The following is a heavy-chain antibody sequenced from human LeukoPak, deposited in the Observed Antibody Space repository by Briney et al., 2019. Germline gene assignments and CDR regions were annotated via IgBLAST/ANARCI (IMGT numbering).Heavy chain of an antibody. V-gene: IGHV3-33*08. D-gene: IGHD6-19*01. CDR2: IWYDGSNK. CDR1: GFTFSSYG. J-gene: IGHJ4*02. Sequence: PGGSLRLSCAASGFTFSSYGMHWVRQAPGKGLEWVTVIWYDGSNKYYADSVKGRFTISRDNSMNTLYLQMNSLRVEDTAVYYCAREAAVAGKGGFDYWGQGTLVTVSS. CDR3: AREAAVAGKGGFDY.